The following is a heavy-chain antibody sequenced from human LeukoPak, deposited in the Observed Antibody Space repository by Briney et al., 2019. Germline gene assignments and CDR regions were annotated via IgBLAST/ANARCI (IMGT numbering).Heavy chain of an antibody. CDR3: ARVGYCSTTSCSPTRWFDP. V-gene: IGHV1-3*01. CDR1: GYTFTSYA. D-gene: IGHD2-2*01. Sequence: GASVKVSCKASGYTFTSYAMHWVRQAPGQRLEWMGWINAGNGNTKYSQKFQGRVTITRDTSASTAYMELSSLRSEDTAVYYCARVGYCSTTSCSPTRWFDPWGQGTLVTVSS. CDR2: INAGNGNT. J-gene: IGHJ5*02.